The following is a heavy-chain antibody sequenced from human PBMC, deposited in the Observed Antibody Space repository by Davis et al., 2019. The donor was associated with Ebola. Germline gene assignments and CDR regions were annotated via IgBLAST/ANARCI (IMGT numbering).Heavy chain of an antibody. CDR2: IRSKANSYAA. D-gene: IGHD3-10*01. CDR3: AKENDGSGSYYTHFDY. V-gene: IGHV3-73*01. Sequence: GESLKISCAASGFTFSGSAMHWVRQASGKGLEWVGRIRSKANSYAAAYAASVKGRFTISRDDSKNTAYLQMDSLRVEDTAIYYCAKENDGSGSYYTHFDYWGQGTLVTVSS. CDR1: GFTFSGSA. J-gene: IGHJ4*02.